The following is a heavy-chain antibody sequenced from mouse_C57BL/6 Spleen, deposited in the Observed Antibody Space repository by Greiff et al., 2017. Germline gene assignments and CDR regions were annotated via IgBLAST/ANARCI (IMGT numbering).Heavy chain of an antibody. CDR1: GFTFSSYA. D-gene: IGHD1-1*01. Sequence: EVMLVESGGGLVKPGGSLKLSCAASGFTFSSYAMSWVRQTPEKRLEWVATISDGGSYTYYPDNVKGRFTISRDNAKNNLYLQMSHLKSEDTAMYYCARDHYYGSSYGYYAMDYWGQGTSVTVSS. J-gene: IGHJ4*01. CDR2: ISDGGSYT. V-gene: IGHV5-4*01. CDR3: ARDHYYGSSYGYYAMDY.